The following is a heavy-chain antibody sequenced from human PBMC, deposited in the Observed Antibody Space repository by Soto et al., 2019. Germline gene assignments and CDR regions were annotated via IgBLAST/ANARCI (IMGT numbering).Heavy chain of an antibody. CDR1: GFTFDTYG. D-gene: IGHD1-1*01. Sequence: GGALRVSCVASGFTFDTYGIHWVRKAPGKGLQWVALISYEGSNTYYADSVRGRFTISRDNSKNTLYLQMNTLRPEDTGLYYCARVTPGNNLYYFSGLDFWGQGTSVTV. CDR2: ISYEGSNT. CDR3: ARVTPGNNLYYFSGLDF. V-gene: IGHV3-30-3*01. J-gene: IGHJ6*02.